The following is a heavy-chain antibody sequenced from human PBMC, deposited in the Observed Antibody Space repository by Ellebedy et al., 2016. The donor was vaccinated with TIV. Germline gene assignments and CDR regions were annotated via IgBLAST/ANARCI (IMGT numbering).Heavy chain of an antibody. V-gene: IGHV4-59*01. J-gene: IGHJ4*02. Sequence: MPSETLSLTCTVSGGSISSYYWSWIRQPPGKGLEWIGYIYYSGSTNYNPSLKSRVTISVDTSKNQFSLKLSSVTAADTAVYYCARVAYNGYYFDYWGQGTLVTVSS. CDR2: IYYSGST. CDR3: ARVAYNGYYFDY. D-gene: IGHD1-1*01. CDR1: GGSISSYY.